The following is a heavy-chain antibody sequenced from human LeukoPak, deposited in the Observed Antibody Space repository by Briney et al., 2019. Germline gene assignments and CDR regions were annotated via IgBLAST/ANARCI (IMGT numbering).Heavy chain of an antibody. CDR2: INPYNGNT. Sequence: GASVKVSCKASGYTFTSYGISWVRQAPGQGLEWIGWINPYNGNTNYGRKLQGRVTMTTDTTTSTAYMELRSLRSDDTAVYYCARDAGKLSCSHWGQGTLVTVSS. D-gene: IGHD1-14*01. J-gene: IGHJ4*02. V-gene: IGHV1-18*01. CDR1: GYTFTSYG. CDR3: ARDAGKLSCSH.